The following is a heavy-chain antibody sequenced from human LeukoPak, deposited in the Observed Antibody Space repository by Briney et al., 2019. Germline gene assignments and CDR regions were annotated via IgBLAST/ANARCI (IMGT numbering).Heavy chain of an antibody. Sequence: TGGSLRLSCAASGFTFTTYAMSWVRQAPGKGLEWVSGISTGGASTYYADSVKGRFTISRDNSRNTLYLQMSSLGAADTAVYYCAKDRLGYSGARGFDWWGQGTLVTVSS. J-gene: IGHJ4*02. CDR1: GFTFTTYA. D-gene: IGHD5-12*01. V-gene: IGHV3-23*01. CDR3: AKDRLGYSGARGFDW. CDR2: ISTGGAST.